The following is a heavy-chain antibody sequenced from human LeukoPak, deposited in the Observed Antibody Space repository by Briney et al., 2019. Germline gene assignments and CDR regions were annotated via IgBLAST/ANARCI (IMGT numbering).Heavy chain of an antibody. CDR2: INHSGST. J-gene: IGHJ6*03. V-gene: IGHV4-34*01. CDR1: GFTFSSYA. CDR3: ARTAPRTFGGYYYPSSRYYYYMDV. D-gene: IGHD3-22*01. Sequence: GSLRLSCAASGFTFSSYAMSWVRQAPGKGLEWIGEINHSGSTNYNPSLKSRVTISVDTSKNQFSLKLSSVTAADTAVYYCARTAPRTFGGYYYPSSRYYYYMDVWGKGTTVTVSS.